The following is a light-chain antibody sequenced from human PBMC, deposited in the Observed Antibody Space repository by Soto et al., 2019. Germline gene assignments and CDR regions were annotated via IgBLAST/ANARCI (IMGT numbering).Light chain of an antibody. CDR2: GAS. CDR1: QSVSSK. CDR3: QQYNSYWT. J-gene: IGKJ1*01. V-gene: IGKV3D-15*01. Sequence: EMVMTQSPATLSVSPGERATLSCRASQSVSSKLAWYQQKPGQAPRLLIYGASSRATGIPDRFSGSGSGTEFTLTISSLQPDDFATYYCQQYNSYWTFGQGTKVDIK.